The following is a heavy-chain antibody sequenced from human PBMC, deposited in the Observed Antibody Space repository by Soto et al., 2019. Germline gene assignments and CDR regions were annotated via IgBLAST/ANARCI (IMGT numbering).Heavy chain of an antibody. CDR2: IYHSGST. V-gene: IGHV4-38-2*01. CDR3: ARVYGDHFDY. J-gene: IGHJ4*02. D-gene: IGHD4-17*01. Sequence: LSLTCAVSGYSISSGYYWGWIRQPPGKGLEWIGSIYHSGSTYYNPSLKSRVTISVDTSKNQFSLKLSSVTAADTAVYYCARVYGDHFDYWGQGALVTVSS. CDR1: GYSISSGYY.